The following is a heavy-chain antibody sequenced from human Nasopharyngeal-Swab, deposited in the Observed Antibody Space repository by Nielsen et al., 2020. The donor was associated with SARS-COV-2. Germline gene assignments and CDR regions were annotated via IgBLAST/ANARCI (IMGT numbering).Heavy chain of an antibody. CDR2: FDPEDGET. V-gene: IGHV1-24*01. CDR3: TPVAGSYGRFDY. D-gene: IGHD1-26*01. J-gene: IGHJ4*02. Sequence: ASVNVSCKVSGYTLTELSMHWVRQAPGKGLEWVGGFDPEDGETIYAQKFQGRVTMTEDTSTDPAYMELSSLTSEDTAVYYCTPVAGSYGRFDYWGQGTLVTVSS. CDR1: GYTLTELS.